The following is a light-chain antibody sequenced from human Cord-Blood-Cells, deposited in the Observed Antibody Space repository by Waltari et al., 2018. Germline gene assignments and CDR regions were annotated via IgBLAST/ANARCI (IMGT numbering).Light chain of an antibody. CDR2: QDS. Sequence: ELTQPPSVSVSPGQTASITCSGDKLGDKYACWYQQKPGQSPVLVIYQDSKRPSGIPERFSGSNSGNTATLTISGTQAMDEADYYCQAWDSSTAVFGGGTKLTVL. J-gene: IGLJ3*02. CDR3: QAWDSSTAV. V-gene: IGLV3-1*01. CDR1: KLGDKY.